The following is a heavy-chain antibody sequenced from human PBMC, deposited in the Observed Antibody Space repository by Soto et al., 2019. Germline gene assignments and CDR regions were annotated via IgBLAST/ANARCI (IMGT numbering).Heavy chain of an antibody. CDR1: GFTFSSYA. CDR2: ISGSDDST. Sequence: PGGSRRLSCAASGFTFSSYAMSWVRQAPGKGLEWVSVISGSDDSTYYADSVKGRFTISRDNSKNTLYLQMNSLRAEDTAVYYCAKRSSSSTFDYWGQGTLVTVSS. J-gene: IGHJ4*02. D-gene: IGHD6-6*01. V-gene: IGHV3-23*01. CDR3: AKRSSSSTFDY.